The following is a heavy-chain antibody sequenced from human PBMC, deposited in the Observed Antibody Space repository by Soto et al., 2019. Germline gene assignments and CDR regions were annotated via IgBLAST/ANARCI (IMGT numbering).Heavy chain of an antibody. CDR3: AKREPWPASGPY. D-gene: IGHD1-1*01. J-gene: IGHJ4*02. CDR2: ISGSGDNT. Sequence: EVQLLESGGGLVQPGGSLRLSCVASGFTFSSYSMTWVRQAPGKGLEWVSDISGSGDNTYYADSVKGRFTISRDNSKKKLELQMNSLRAGDTALYYCAKREPWPASGPYWGQGTLVTVSS. V-gene: IGHV3-23*01. CDR1: GFTFSSYS.